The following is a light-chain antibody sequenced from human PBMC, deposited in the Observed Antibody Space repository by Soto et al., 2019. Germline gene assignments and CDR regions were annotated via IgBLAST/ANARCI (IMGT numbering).Light chain of an antibody. Sequence: EIQMTQSPSSLSASVVEIVTITGRASQSISSYLNWYQQKQGKAPKLLIYAASSLQSGVPSRFSGSGSGTDFTITIRSLHHEDFENYYCKKSYSNLINFGKGQQLEIK. CDR3: KKSYSNLIN. CDR1: QSISSY. CDR2: AAS. J-gene: IGKJ5*01. V-gene: IGKV1-39*01.